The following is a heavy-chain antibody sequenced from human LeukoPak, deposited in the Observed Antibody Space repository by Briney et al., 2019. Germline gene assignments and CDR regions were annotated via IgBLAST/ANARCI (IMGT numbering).Heavy chain of an antibody. J-gene: IGHJ4*02. V-gene: IGHV4-34*01. CDR3: ARRYYYNLGSFPFDF. CDR1: GGPFSGYF. CDR2: IHNSGTT. Sequence: SSGTLSLTCAVSGGPFSGYFWSWIRQSSGKGLEWIGEIHNSGTTNYNPSLNSRVTISEDTSKNQFYLNLSSVTAADTAVYYCARRYYYNLGSFPFDFWGQGTLVTVSS. D-gene: IGHD3-10*01.